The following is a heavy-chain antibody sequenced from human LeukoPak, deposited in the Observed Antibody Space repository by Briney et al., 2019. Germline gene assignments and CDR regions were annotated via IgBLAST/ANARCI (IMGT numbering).Heavy chain of an antibody. CDR2: ISPDGSTT. D-gene: IGHD3-3*01. CDR3: TRDFDFSSAI. CDR1: GFTFSNYM. J-gene: IGHJ4*02. V-gene: IGHV3-74*01. Sequence: GGSLRLSCAASGFTFSNYMMHWVRQAPGKGLVWVSRISPDGSTTGHADSVKGRFTTSRDNAKNTLFLQMNSLRAEDTAVYYCTRDFDFSSAIWGQGTLVTVSS.